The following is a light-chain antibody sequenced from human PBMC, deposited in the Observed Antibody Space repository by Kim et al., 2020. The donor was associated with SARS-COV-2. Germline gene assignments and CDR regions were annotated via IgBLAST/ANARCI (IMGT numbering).Light chain of an antibody. Sequence: EIVLTQSPGTLSLSPGERATLSCRASQSVSRSFLAWYQHKPGQAPRLLIYGASNRPTGIPDRFSGSGSGTDFTLTISRLEPEDFAVYYCQQYGSSPPFTFGQGTKLE. CDR1: QSVSRSF. CDR2: GAS. V-gene: IGKV3-20*01. CDR3: QQYGSSPPFT. J-gene: IGKJ2*01.